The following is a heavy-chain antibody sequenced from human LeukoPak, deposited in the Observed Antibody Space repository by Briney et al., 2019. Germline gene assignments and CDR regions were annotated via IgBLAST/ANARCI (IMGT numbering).Heavy chain of an antibody. CDR3: ARDTQRNSGYLSD. CDR1: GGSISSSNW. CDR2: IYHSGST. Sequence: SETLSLTCAVSGGSISSSNWWSWVRRPPGKGLEWIGEIYHSGSTNYNPSLKSRVTISVDKSKNQFSLKLSSVTAADTAVYYCARDTQRNSGYLSDWGQGTLVTVSS. J-gene: IGHJ4*02. V-gene: IGHV4-4*02. D-gene: IGHD5-12*01.